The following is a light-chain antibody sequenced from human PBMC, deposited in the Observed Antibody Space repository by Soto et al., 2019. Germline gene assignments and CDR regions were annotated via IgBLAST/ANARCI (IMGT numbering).Light chain of an antibody. J-gene: IGLJ1*01. Sequence: QSALTQPVSVSGSPGQSITISCTGTSSDVGGYNYVSWYQQHPGKAPKTMIYAVSNRPSGVSYRFSGSKSGNTASLTISGLQAEDEADYYCNSYTSSNTLVFGTGTKLTVL. V-gene: IGLV2-14*01. CDR2: AVS. CDR1: SSDVGGYNY. CDR3: NSYTSSNTLV.